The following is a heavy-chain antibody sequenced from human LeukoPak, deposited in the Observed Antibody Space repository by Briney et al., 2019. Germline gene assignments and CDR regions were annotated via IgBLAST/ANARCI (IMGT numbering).Heavy chain of an antibody. D-gene: IGHD2-15*01. Sequence: SETLSLTCTVSGGSISSYYWSWIRQPAGKGLEWIGRIYTSGSTNYNPSPKSRVTMSVDTSKNQFSLKLSSVTAADTAVYYCAKLIQWSDTFDIWGQGTMVTVSS. J-gene: IGHJ3*02. CDR1: GGSISSYY. CDR2: IYTSGST. V-gene: IGHV4-4*07. CDR3: AKLIQWSDTFDI.